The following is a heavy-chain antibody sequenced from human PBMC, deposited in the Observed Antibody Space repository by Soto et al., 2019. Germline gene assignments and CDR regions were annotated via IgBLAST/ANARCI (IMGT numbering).Heavy chain of an antibody. J-gene: IGHJ6*02. CDR3: ARVIRGYSYGYVRRDYGMDV. D-gene: IGHD5-18*01. CDR2: IKQDGSEK. V-gene: IGHV3-7*05. Sequence: GGSLRLSCAASGFTFSSYWMSWVRQAPGKGLEWVANIKQDGSEKYYVDSVKGRFTISRDNAKNSLYLQMNSLRAEDTAVYYCARVIRGYSYGYVRRDYGMDVWGQGTTVTVSS. CDR1: GFTFSSYW.